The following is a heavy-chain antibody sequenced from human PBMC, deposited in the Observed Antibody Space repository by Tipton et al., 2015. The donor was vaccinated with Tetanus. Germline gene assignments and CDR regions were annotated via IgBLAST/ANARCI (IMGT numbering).Heavy chain of an antibody. D-gene: IGHD3-3*01. V-gene: IGHV1-69*01. CDR2: ITPIFGTT. CDR3: ARHWWGYDVLSGYSWFDP. Sequence: QSGPEVKKPGSSVRISCKASGGTFTNHALSWVRQAPGQGLEWVGGITPIFGTTNIAPKFQDRVTISADESTTYMELRSLRSDDTSLYYCARHWWGYDVLSGYSWFDPWGQGTLVTVSS. CDR1: GGTFTNHA. J-gene: IGHJ5*02.